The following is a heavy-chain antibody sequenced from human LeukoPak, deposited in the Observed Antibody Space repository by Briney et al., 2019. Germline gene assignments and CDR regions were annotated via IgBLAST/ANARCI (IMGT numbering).Heavy chain of an antibody. CDR2: INSNSGAT. J-gene: IGHJ4*02. D-gene: IGHD3-22*01. CDR3: ARGYLYYYDVSGYPFDY. V-gene: IGHV1-2*02. CDR1: GYTFTDYY. Sequence: ASVKVSCKASGYTFTDYYMHWVRQAPGQRLEWLGWINSNSGATNYSQKFQGRVTMTRDTSISTAYMELRRLRSDDTAVYYCARGYLYYYDVSGYPFDYWGQGTLVSVSS.